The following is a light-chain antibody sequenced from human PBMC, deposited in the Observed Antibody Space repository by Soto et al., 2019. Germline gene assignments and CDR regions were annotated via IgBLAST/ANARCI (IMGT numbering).Light chain of an antibody. CDR1: SSDVGGYNY. Sequence: QSALTQPASVSGSPGQSFAISCTGTSSDVGGYNYVSWYQQHPGKAPKLMVYDVSNRPSGVSNRFSGSKSGNTASLTISGLQAEDEVDYYCSSYTSSSTYVFGTGTKVTVL. V-gene: IGLV2-14*01. J-gene: IGLJ1*01. CDR2: DVS. CDR3: SSYTSSSTYV.